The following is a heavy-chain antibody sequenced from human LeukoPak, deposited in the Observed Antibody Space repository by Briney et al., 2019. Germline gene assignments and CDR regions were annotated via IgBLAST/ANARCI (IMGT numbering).Heavy chain of an antibody. J-gene: IGHJ4*02. CDR1: GFTFSSFA. CDR3: VREHRGYSYGYSYYFDY. D-gene: IGHD5-18*01. CDR2: ISGSGDNT. Sequence: GGSLRLSCAPSGFTFSSFAMSWVRQAPGKGLEWVSAISGSGDNTYYADSVKGRFTISRDNSKNTLYLQMNSLRAEDTAVYYCVREHRGYSYGYSYYFDYWGQGTLVTVSS. V-gene: IGHV3-23*01.